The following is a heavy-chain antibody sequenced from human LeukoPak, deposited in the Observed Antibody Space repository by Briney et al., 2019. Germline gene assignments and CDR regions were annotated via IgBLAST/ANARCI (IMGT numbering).Heavy chain of an antibody. CDR1: GGSLSSYY. J-gene: IGHJ4*02. CDR2: IYYIGTT. D-gene: IGHD7-27*01. CDR3: ARRTLGRVFDY. V-gene: IGHV4-59*08. Sequence: SETLSLTRTVSGGSLSSYYWSWIRQPPGKALEWIGYIYYIGTTNYNPSFESRVTISGDTSKNQFSLKLSSVTAADTAVYYCARRTLGRVFDYWGQGTLVTVSS.